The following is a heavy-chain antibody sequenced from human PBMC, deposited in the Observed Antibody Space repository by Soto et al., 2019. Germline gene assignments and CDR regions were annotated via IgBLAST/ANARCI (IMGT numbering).Heavy chain of an antibody. CDR2: IWYDGSNK. CDR3: ARAQDGDYRYFDY. CDR1: GFTFSSYG. D-gene: IGHD4-17*01. J-gene: IGHJ4*02. V-gene: IGHV3-33*01. Sequence: QVQLVESGGGVVQPGRSLRLSCAASGFTFSSYGMHWVRQAPGKGLEWVAVIWYDGSNKYYADSVKGRFTISRDNSKNTLYLQMNSLRAEDTAVYYCARAQDGDYRYFDYWGQGTLVTVSS.